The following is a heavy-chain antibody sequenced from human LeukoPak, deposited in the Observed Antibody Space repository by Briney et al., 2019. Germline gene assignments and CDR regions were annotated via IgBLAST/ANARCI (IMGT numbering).Heavy chain of an antibody. CDR1: GITFSNTC. Sequence: GGSLRLSCAASGITFSNTCMSWVRQAPGKGLEWVGRIKSKTDGGTTDYAAPVKGRFTISRDDSKNTLYLQMNSLKTEDTAVYYCTVTYYYGSGSYSDAFDIWGQGTMVTVSS. CDR2: IKSKTDGGTT. J-gene: IGHJ3*02. D-gene: IGHD3-10*01. CDR3: TVTYYYGSGSYSDAFDI. V-gene: IGHV3-15*01.